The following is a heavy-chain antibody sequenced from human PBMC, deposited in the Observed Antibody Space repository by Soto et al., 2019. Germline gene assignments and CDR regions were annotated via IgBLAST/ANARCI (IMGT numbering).Heavy chain of an antibody. CDR2: INPNSGGT. CDR1: GYTFTGYY. CDR3: AREGFIAARPAPRYYYYGMDV. J-gene: IGHJ6*02. D-gene: IGHD6-6*01. Sequence: ASVKVSCKASGYTFTGYYMHWVRQAPGQGLEWMGWINPNSGGTNYAQKFQGWVTMTRDTSISTAYMELSRLRSDDTAVYYCAREGFIAARPAPRYYYYGMDVWGQGTTVTVSS. V-gene: IGHV1-2*04.